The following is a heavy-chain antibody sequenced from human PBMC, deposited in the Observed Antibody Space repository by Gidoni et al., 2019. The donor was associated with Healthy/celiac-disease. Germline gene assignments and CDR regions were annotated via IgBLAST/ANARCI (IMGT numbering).Heavy chain of an antibody. V-gene: IGHV5-51*01. CDR3: ASQYSIRPRGGFDY. CDR2: IFPGHSAT. Sequence: EVQLGQAGAEGKRPGESMKISCQGSGYSVTSYWNGWVRQMPGKGLEWIGIIFPGHSATSYSPSFQGQVTISADKSLSTAYLQWSSLKASDTAMSYCASQYSIRPRGGFDYWGQGTLVTVSS. D-gene: IGHD6-13*01. J-gene: IGHJ4*02. CDR1: GYSVTSYW.